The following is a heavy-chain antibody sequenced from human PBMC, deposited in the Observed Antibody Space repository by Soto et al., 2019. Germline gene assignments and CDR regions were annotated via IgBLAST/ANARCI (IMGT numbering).Heavy chain of an antibody. V-gene: IGHV1-18*01. J-gene: IGHJ5*02. CDR3: AREDYYDSSGYGGWFDP. D-gene: IGHD3-22*01. CDR2: ISAYNGNT. Sequence: SVKVSCKASGYTFTSNGISWVRQAPGQGLEWMGWISAYNGNTNYAQKLQGRVTMTTDTSTSTAYMELRSLRSDDTAVYYCAREDYYDSSGYGGWFDPWGQGTLVTVSS. CDR1: GYTFTSNG.